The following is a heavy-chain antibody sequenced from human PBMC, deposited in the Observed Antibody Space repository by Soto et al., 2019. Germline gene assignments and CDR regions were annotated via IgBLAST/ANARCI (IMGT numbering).Heavy chain of an antibody. V-gene: IGHV1-69*02. CDR1: GGTFSSYT. D-gene: IGHD3-22*01. CDR3: ASTYYYDSSAPGSFDY. J-gene: IGHJ4*02. Sequence: QVQLVQSGAEVKKPGSSVKVSCKASGGTFSSYTISWVRQAPGQGLEWMGRIIPILGIANYAQKFQGRVTITQAKGTIXAYMELSSLRSEDTAVYYCASTYYYDSSAPGSFDYWGQGTLVTVSS. CDR2: IIPILGIA.